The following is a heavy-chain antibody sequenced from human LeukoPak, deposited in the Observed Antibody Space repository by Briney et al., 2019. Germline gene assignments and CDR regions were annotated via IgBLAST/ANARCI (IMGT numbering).Heavy chain of an antibody. V-gene: IGHV3-7*01. CDR1: GFTFSSYW. J-gene: IGHJ6*03. CDR3: ARDFGYYDFWSGYLLMDV. D-gene: IGHD3-3*01. CDR2: IKQDGSEK. Sequence: GGSLRLSCAASGFTFSSYWMSWVRQAPGKGLEWVANIKQDGSEKYYVDSVKGRFTISRDDAKNSLYLQMNSLRAEDTAVYYCARDFGYYDFWSGYLLMDVWGKGTTVTVSS.